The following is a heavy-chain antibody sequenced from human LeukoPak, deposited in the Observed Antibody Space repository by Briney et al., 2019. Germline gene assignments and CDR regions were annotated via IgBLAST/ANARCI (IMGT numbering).Heavy chain of an antibody. CDR1: GGSISSGDYY. Sequence: SETLSLTCTVSGGSISSGDYYWSWIRQPPGKGLEWIGYIYYSGSTYYNPSLKSRVTISVDTSKNQFSLKLSSVTAADTAVYYCAGLRDYCSGGSCYYFDYWGQGTLVTVSS. CDR3: AGLRDYCSGGSCYYFDY. J-gene: IGHJ4*02. D-gene: IGHD2-15*01. CDR2: IYYSGST. V-gene: IGHV4-30-4*01.